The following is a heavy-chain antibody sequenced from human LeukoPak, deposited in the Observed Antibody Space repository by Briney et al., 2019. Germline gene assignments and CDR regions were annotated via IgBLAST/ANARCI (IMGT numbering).Heavy chain of an antibody. CDR1: GGSISSSSYY. D-gene: IGHD2-21*02. J-gene: IGHJ4*02. V-gene: IGHV4-39*01. CDR3: ASWACSGDCYFDY. CDR2: IYYSGST. Sequence: TSETLSLTCTVSGGSISSSSYYWGWIRQPPGKGLGWIGSIYYSGSTYYNPSLKSRVTISVDTSKNQFSLKLSSVTAADTAVYYCASWACSGDCYFDYWGQGTLVTVSS.